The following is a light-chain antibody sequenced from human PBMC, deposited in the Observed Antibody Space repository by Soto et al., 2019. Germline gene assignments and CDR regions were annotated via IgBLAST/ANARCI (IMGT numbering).Light chain of an antibody. CDR3: QQYGSSPPLLT. Sequence: EIVLTQSPGTLSLSPGERATLSCRASQSVSSSYLAWYQQKPGQAPRLLIYGASSRATGIPDRFSGSGSGTDFTLTISRLEPEDCAVYYCQQYGSSPPLLTFGGGTKVDIK. J-gene: IGKJ4*01. CDR2: GAS. V-gene: IGKV3-20*01. CDR1: QSVSSSY.